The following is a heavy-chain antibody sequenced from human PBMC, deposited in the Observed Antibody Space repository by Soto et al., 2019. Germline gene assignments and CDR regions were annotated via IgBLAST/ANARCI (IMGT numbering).Heavy chain of an antibody. V-gene: IGHV3-74*01. CDR2: INSDGSST. Sequence: PGGSLRLSCAASGFTFSSYWMHWVRQAPGKGLVWVSRINSDGSSTTYADSVKGRFTISRDNAKNTLYLQMNSLRAEDTAVYYCAREVVVPAAISDWFDPWGQGTLVTVSS. CDR3: AREVVVPAAISDWFDP. J-gene: IGHJ5*02. CDR1: GFTFSSYW. D-gene: IGHD2-2*02.